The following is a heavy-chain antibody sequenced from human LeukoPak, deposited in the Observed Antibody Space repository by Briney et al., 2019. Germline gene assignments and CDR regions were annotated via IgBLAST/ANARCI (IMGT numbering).Heavy chain of an antibody. Sequence: GGSLRLSCAASGFTFDDYAMHWVRQAPGEGLEWVSGISWNSGSIGYADSVKGRFTISRDNAKNSLYLQMNSLRAEDTALYYCAKEGCSSTSCYTFDYWGQGTLVTVSS. D-gene: IGHD2-2*02. CDR3: AKEGCSSTSCYTFDY. CDR2: ISWNSGSI. CDR1: GFTFDDYA. V-gene: IGHV3-9*01. J-gene: IGHJ4*02.